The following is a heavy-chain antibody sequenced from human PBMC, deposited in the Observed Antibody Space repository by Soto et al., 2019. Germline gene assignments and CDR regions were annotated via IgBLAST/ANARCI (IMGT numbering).Heavy chain of an antibody. Sequence: QLQLQESGSGLVKPSQTLSLTCAVSGGSISSGGYSWSWIRQPPGKGLEWIGYIYHSGSTYYNPSPQSRVTIPVDRSKNQFSLKLSSVTAADTAVYYCARAGGLGAVAVDYWGQGTLVTVSS. V-gene: IGHV4-30-2*01. CDR3: ARAGGLGAVAVDY. J-gene: IGHJ4*02. CDR1: GGSISSGGYS. D-gene: IGHD6-19*01. CDR2: IYHSGST.